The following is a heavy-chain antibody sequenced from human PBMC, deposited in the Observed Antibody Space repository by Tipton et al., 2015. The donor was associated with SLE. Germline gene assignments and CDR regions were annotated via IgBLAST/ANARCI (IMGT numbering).Heavy chain of an antibody. V-gene: IGHV4-30-4*08. CDR1: GYSISSGYY. CDR2: IYYSGST. Sequence: TLSLTCAVSGYSISSGYYWGWIRQPPGKGLEWIGYIYYSGSTYYNPSLKSRVTISVDTSKNQLSLKLSSVTAADTAVYYCARYVGFYWYFDLWGRGTLVTVSS. D-gene: IGHD2-15*01. CDR3: ARYVGFYWYFDL. J-gene: IGHJ2*01.